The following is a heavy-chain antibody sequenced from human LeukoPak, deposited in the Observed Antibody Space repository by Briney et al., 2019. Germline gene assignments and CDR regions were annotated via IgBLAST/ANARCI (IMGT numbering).Heavy chain of an antibody. D-gene: IGHD5-18*01. CDR1: GGSFSGYY. CDR2: INHSGST. J-gene: IGHJ4*02. Sequence: SETLSLTCAVYGGSFSGYYWSWIRHPPGKGREWIGEINHSGSTNYNPSLKSRVTISVDTSKNQFSLKLSSVTAADTAVYYCARGGRYSYGLRYWGQGTLVTVSS. CDR3: ARGGRYSYGLRY. V-gene: IGHV4-34*01.